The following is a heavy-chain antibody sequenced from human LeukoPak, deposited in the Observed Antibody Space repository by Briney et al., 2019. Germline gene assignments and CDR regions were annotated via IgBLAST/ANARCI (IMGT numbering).Heavy chain of an antibody. J-gene: IGHJ5*02. CDR2: ISNSGGST. D-gene: IGHD2-15*01. CDR3: ARQEYCSGASCYTWFDP. Sequence: GGSLRLSCAASGFTFSSYVMSWVRQAPGKGLEWVSSISNSGGSTYYADSVKGRFTISRDNSKNTLYLQMNSLRAEDTAVYYCARQEYCSGASCYTWFDPWGQGTLVTVSS. CDR1: GFTFSSYV. V-gene: IGHV3-23*01.